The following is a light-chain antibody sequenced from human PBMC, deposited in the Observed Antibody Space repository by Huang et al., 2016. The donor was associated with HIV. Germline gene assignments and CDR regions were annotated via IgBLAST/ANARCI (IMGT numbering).Light chain of an antibody. Sequence: EIVLTQSPGTLSLSPGERATLSCRASQSVSSRYFAWYQPKPGQAPRLLSYSATSRATGVHDRVSGSGSGTHFTLTISRLEPEDFAVYYCQQSGSSPFGQGTRLEI. CDR2: SAT. CDR1: QSVSSRY. J-gene: IGKJ5*01. V-gene: IGKV3-20*01. CDR3: QQSGSSP.